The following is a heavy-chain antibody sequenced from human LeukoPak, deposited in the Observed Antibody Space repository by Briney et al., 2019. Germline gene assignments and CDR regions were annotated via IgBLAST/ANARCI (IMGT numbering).Heavy chain of an antibody. J-gene: IGHJ6*02. D-gene: IGHD5-18*01. CDR3: ARVVDTAMVIYYYYYGMDV. CDR1: GSTFSSYA. Sequence: PGRSLRLSCAASGSTFSSYAMHWVRQAPGKGLEWVAVISYHGSNKYYADSVKGRFTISRDNSKNTLYLQMNSLRAEDTAVYYCARVVDTAMVIYYYYYGMDVWGQGTTVTVSS. V-gene: IGHV3-30-3*01. CDR2: ISYHGSNK.